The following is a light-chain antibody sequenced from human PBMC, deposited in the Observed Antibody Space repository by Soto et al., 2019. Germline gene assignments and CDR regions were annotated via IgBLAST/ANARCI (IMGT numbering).Light chain of an antibody. J-gene: IGKJ1*01. CDR1: QTISSW. Sequence: DIQMTQSPSTLSGSVGDRVTITRRASQTISSWLAWYQQKPGKAPKLLIYKASTLKSGVPSRFSGFGSGTDFTLTISSLQPEDFATYYCQQSYRSPPTFGQGTKVDIK. CDR2: KAS. V-gene: IGKV1-5*03. CDR3: QQSYRSPPT.